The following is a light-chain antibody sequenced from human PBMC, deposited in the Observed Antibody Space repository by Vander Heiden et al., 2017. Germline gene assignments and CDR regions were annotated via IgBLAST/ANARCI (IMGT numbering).Light chain of an antibody. Sequence: DIQMPQSPSSLSASVGDRVTITCRASQSISSYLNWYQQKPGKAPKLLIYASSSRQSGVPARFSGSGSGTDFTLTISRLQPEDFATYYCQQSNSTPVTFGQGTKVEIK. V-gene: IGKV1-39*01. CDR1: QSISSY. J-gene: IGKJ2*01. CDR2: ASS. CDR3: QQSNSTPVT.